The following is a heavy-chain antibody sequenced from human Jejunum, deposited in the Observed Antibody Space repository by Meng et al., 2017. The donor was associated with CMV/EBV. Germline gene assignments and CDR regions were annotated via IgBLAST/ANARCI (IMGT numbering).Heavy chain of an antibody. CDR2: ISSSGSTI. Sequence: FSASYMSWIRQAPGKGLEWVSYISSSGSTIYYADSVKGRFTISRDNAKNSLYLQMNSLRAEDTAVYYCAREYCSSTSCYGYYGMDVWGQGTTVTVSS. V-gene: IGHV3-11*04. J-gene: IGHJ6*02. CDR1: FSASY. CDR3: AREYCSSTSCYGYYGMDV. D-gene: IGHD2-2*01.